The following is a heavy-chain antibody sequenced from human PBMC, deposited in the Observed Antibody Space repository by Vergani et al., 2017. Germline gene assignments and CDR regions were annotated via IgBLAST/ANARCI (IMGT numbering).Heavy chain of an antibody. CDR3: ARQQGGYGAAFDI. J-gene: IGHJ3*02. CDR1: GASVNSYY. D-gene: IGHD4-17*01. Sequence: QVKLQESGPGLVKPSETLSLTCTVSGASVNSYYWSWIRQPPGKGLEWMGYVSFRGDTLYDPSVKGRMTISLNTSSNQFSLYLTSVTAADTAVYYCARQQGGYGAAFDIWGQGTMVAVSS. CDR2: VSFRGDT. V-gene: IGHV4-59*02.